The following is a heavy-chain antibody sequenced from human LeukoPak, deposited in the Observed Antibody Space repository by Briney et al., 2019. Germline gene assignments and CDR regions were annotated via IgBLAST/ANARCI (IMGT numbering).Heavy chain of an antibody. V-gene: IGHV3-73*01. D-gene: IGHD3-10*01. Sequence: PGGSLRLSCAASGFTFSGSAMHWVRQASGKGLEWVGRIRSKANSYATAYAASVRGRFTISRDDSKNTAYLQMNSLKTEDTAVYYCTGSNGSGTPQPYYYYGMDVWGQGTTVTVSS. J-gene: IGHJ6*02. CDR3: TGSNGSGTPQPYYYYGMDV. CDR1: GFTFSGSA. CDR2: IRSKANSYAT.